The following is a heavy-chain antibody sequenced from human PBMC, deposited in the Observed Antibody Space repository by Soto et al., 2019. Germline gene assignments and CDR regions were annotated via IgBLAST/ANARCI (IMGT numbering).Heavy chain of an antibody. V-gene: IGHV4-59*01. CDR3: ARRYGDAFDI. Sequence: QVQLQESGPGLVKPSETLSLTCTVSGGSISSYYWSWIRQPPGKGLEWIGYIYYSGSTNYKPSLKSRVNISVDTSKNQFSLKLSSVTAADTAVYYCARRYGDAFDIWGQWTMVTVSS. CDR2: IYYSGST. J-gene: IGHJ3*02. CDR1: GGSISSYY. D-gene: IGHD4-17*01.